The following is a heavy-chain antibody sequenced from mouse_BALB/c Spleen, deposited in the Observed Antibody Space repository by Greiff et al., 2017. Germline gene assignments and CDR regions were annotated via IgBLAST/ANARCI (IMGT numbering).Heavy chain of an antibody. Sequence: VKLMESGPGLVQPSQSLSITCTVSGFSLTSYGVHWVRQSPGKGLEWLGVIWSGGSTDYNAAFISRLSISKDNSKSQVFFKMNSLQANDTAIYYCARYYGSSWYFDVWGAGTTVTVSS. CDR1: GFSLTSYG. D-gene: IGHD1-1*01. CDR3: ARYYGSSWYFDV. CDR2: IWSGGST. J-gene: IGHJ1*01. V-gene: IGHV2-2*02.